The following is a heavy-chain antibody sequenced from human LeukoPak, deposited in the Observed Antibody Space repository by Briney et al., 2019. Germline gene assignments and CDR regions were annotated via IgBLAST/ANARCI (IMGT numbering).Heavy chain of an antibody. V-gene: IGHV3-11*01. D-gene: IGHD2-21*02. Sequence: PGGSLRLSCAASGFTFTDYFMGWIRQAPGKGLDWVSHISRLGETIDYADSVKGRFTISRDNAKNSLFLQMNFLRAEDTAVYFCARVRRGGDGRYFDYWGQGALVTVSS. CDR1: GFTFTDYF. CDR2: ISRLGETI. J-gene: IGHJ4*02. CDR3: ARVRRGGDGRYFDY.